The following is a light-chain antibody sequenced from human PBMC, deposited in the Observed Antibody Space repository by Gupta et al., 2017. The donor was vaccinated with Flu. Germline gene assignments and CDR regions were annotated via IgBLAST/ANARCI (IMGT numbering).Light chain of an antibody. CDR2: DVT. J-gene: IGLJ2*01. Sequence: TIPCIGITSDVGGYNSVSWYQQRPGTAPKLMIYDVTNRPSGISNRFSGSKSGNTASLTISGLQAEDEADYYCSSYTSGSTLAVAFGGGTRLTVL. CDR3: SSYTSGSTLAVA. CDR1: TSDVGGYNS. V-gene: IGLV2-14*04.